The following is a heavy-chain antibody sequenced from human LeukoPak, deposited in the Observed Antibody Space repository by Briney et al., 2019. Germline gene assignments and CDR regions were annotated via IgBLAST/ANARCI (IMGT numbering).Heavy chain of an antibody. D-gene: IGHD5-12*01. Sequence: PGGSLRLSCAASGLTFDDYAMHWVRQAPGKGLEWVSGISWNSGSIGYADSVKGRFTISRDNAKNSLYLQMNSLRAEDTALYYCARGGGYDYYYYMDVWGKGTTVTVSS. CDR2: ISWNSGSI. V-gene: IGHV3-9*01. CDR3: ARGGGYDYYYYMDV. CDR1: GLTFDDYA. J-gene: IGHJ6*03.